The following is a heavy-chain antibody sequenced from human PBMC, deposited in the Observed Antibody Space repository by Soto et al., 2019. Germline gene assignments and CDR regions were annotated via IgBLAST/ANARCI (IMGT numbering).Heavy chain of an antibody. D-gene: IGHD4-17*01. J-gene: IGHJ4*02. Sequence: SGPTLVNPTQTLTLTCDFSGFSLSTYHMGVAWIRQPPGKALEWLALIYWDDDKRYSPSLKDRLAISKDTSSNQVVLTITNMDPGDTATYFCAHAGDYDLLTFDHWGPGTLVTVSS. CDR1: GFSLSTYHMG. V-gene: IGHV2-5*02. CDR3: AHAGDYDLLTFDH. CDR2: IYWDDDK.